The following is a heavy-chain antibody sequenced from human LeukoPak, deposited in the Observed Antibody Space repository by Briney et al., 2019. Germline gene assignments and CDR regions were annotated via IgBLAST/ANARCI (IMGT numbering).Heavy chain of an antibody. J-gene: IGHJ4*02. CDR3: ASSRLLQPFDY. V-gene: IGHV3-7*01. CDR1: GFTFSSYW. Sequence: GGSLRLSCAASGFTFSSYWMSWVRQAPGKGLEWVANIKQDGSEKYYVDSVKGRFTISRDNAKNSLYLQMNSLRAEDTAVYYCASSRLLQPFDYWGQGTLVTVSS. D-gene: IGHD3-22*01. CDR2: IKQDGSEK.